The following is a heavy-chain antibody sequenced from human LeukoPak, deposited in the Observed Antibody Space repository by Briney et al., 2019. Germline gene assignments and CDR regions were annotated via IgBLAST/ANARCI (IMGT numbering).Heavy chain of an antibody. CDR2: IYYSGST. D-gene: IGHD6-6*01. J-gene: IGHJ5*02. Sequence: SETLSLTCTVSGGSVSSGSYYWSWIRQPPGKGLEWIGYIYYSGSTNYNPSLKSRVTISVDTSKNQFSLKLSSVTAADTVVYYCATGGIAARPYNWFDPWGQGTLVTVSS. V-gene: IGHV4-61*01. CDR1: GGSVSSGSYY. CDR3: ATGGIAARPYNWFDP.